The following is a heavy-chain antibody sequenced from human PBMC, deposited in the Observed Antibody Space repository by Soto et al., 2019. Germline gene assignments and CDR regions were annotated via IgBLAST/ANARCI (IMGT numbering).Heavy chain of an antibody. CDR2: INPKTGDI. V-gene: IGHV1-2*02. J-gene: IGHJ5*02. Sequence: QEQLVQSGTEVKKPGASVTVSCKSSGYTFTDFYLHWLRQAPGQGLEWVGWINPKTGDIKSSQKFQGRVTMSRDTSVSTAYIDLTSLTSDDTAMYYCATGTNGTTGWYHPWGQGTRVTVSS. D-gene: IGHD1-1*01. CDR3: ATGTNGTTGWYHP. CDR1: GYTFTDFY.